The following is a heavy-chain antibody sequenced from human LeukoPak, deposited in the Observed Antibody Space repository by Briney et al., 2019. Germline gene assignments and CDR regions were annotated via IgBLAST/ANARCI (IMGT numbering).Heavy chain of an antibody. J-gene: IGHJ6*02. D-gene: IGHD2-15*01. V-gene: IGHV3-23*01. CDR1: GFTFSSYA. CDR3: RTVVVAATRVYGMDV. CDR2: ISGSGGST. Sequence: GGSLRLSCAASGFTFSSYAMSWVRQAPGKGLEWVSAISGSGGSTYYADSVKGRFTISRDNSKNTLYLQMNSLRAEDTAVYYCRTVVVAATRVYGMDVWGQGTTVTVSS.